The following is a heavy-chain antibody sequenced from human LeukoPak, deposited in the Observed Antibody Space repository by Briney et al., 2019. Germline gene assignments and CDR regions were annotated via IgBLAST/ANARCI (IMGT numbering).Heavy chain of an antibody. CDR3: ASPGDNYAVLGLDY. V-gene: IGHV3-74*01. D-gene: IGHD3-10*02. Sequence: GGSLRPSCAASGFTLSKCWMHWVRQAPGKGLAWVPRISSDGTTTAYADSVKGRFTISRDSAKNMLYLQMNSLRVEDTAMYYCASPGDNYAVLGLDYWGKGTLVTVSS. CDR2: ISSDGTTT. J-gene: IGHJ4*02. CDR1: GFTLSKCW.